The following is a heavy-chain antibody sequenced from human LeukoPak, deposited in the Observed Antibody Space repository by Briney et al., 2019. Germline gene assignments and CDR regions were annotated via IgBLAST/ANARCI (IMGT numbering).Heavy chain of an antibody. V-gene: IGHV1-69*13. CDR3: ARDLRRFQPGIPNSFDP. CDR2: IIPIFGTA. D-gene: IGHD3-3*01. Sequence: SVTVSCKASGGTFSSYAISWVRQAPGQGLEWMGGIIPIFGTANYAQKFQGRVTITADESTSTAYMELSSLRSEDTAVYYCARDLRRFQPGIPNSFDPWGQGTLVTVSS. J-gene: IGHJ5*02. CDR1: GGTFSSYA.